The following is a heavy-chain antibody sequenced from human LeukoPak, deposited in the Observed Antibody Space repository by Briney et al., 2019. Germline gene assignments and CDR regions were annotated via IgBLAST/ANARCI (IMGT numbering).Heavy chain of an antibody. Sequence: GASVKVSCKASGCTFSSYAISWVRQAPGQGLEWMGRIISILGIANYAQKFQGRVTITADKSTSTAYMELSSLRSEDTAVYYCARDAADYYYDSSGSPSPFDYWGQGTLVTVSS. D-gene: IGHD3-22*01. CDR3: ARDAADYYYDSSGSPSPFDY. V-gene: IGHV1-69*04. CDR2: IISILGIA. CDR1: GCTFSSYA. J-gene: IGHJ4*02.